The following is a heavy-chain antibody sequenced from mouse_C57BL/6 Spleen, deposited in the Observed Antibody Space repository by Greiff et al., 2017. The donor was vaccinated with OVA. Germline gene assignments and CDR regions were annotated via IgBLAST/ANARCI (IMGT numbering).Heavy chain of an antibody. CDR2: ISDGGSYT. V-gene: IGHV5-4*01. D-gene: IGHD2-10*02. J-gene: IGHJ3*01. CDR1: GFTFSSYA. Sequence: EVKLVESGGGLVKPGGSLKLSCAASGFTFSSYAMSWVRQTPEKRLEWVATISDGGSYTYYPDNVKGRFTISRDNAKNNLYLQMSHLKSEDTAMYYCAREDSIDEADWGQGTLVTVSA. CDR3: AREDSIDEAD.